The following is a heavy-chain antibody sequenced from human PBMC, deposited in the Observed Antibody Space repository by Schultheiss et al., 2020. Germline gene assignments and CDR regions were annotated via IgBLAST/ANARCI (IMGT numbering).Heavy chain of an antibody. CDR3: ARARTVTTANGGFDY. V-gene: IGHV3-30-3*01. Sequence: GESLKISCAASGFTFSSYAMHWVRQAPGKGLEWVAVISYDGSNKYYADSVKGRFTISRDNSKNTLYLQMNSLRAEDTAVYYCARARTVTTANGGFDYWGQGTLVTVSS. CDR1: GFTFSSYA. D-gene: IGHD4-17*01. J-gene: IGHJ4*02. CDR2: ISYDGSNK.